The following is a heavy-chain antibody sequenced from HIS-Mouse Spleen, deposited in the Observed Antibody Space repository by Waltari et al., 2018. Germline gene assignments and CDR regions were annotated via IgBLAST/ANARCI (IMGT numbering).Heavy chain of an antibody. CDR2: IYSGGST. J-gene: IGHJ4*02. CDR3: ARGPSEWELLDY. D-gene: IGHD1-26*01. V-gene: IGHV3-53*01. Sequence: VIYSGGSTYYADSVKGRFTISRDNSKNTLYLQMNSLRAEDTAVYYCARGPSEWELLDYWGQGTLVTVSS.